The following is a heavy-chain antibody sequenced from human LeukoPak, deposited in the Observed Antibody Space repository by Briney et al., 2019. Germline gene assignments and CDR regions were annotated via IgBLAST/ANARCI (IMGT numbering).Heavy chain of an antibody. Sequence: PGGSLRLSCVVSGFPLNPYGMHWVRQAPGKGLEWVAVISYDGSNKDYGDSVKGRFTISRDNSKNTLDLQMNSLRTEDTAVYYCAKEEKWLADSYGLDVWGQGTTVTVSS. J-gene: IGHJ6*02. V-gene: IGHV3-30*18. CDR3: AKEEKWLADSYGLDV. CDR2: ISYDGSNK. CDR1: GFPLNPYG. D-gene: IGHD6-19*01.